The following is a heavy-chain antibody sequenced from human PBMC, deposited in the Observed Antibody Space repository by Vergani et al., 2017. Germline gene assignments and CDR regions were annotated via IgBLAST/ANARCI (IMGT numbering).Heavy chain of an antibody. J-gene: IGHJ3*02. CDR1: GFTFRNYD. Sequence: EVQLVESGGGLVQPGGSLRVSCAASGFTFRNYDMIWVRQAPGKGLEWVSYITTSGAMTHYADSVKGRFTISRDNSKNTLYLQMNSLRAEDTAVYYCAKDLLSYSSGLQAFDIWGQGTMVTVSS. CDR2: ITTSGAMT. V-gene: IGHV3-48*01. CDR3: AKDLLSYSSGLQAFDI. D-gene: IGHD6-19*01.